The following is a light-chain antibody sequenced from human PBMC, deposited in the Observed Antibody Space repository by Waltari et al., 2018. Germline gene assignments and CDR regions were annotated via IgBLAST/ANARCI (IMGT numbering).Light chain of an antibody. J-gene: IGLJ2*01. CDR2: EVN. Sequence: SASGSPGQSVTISCSGSSRDVGSYIHVSWYQQHPGKAPRLIIYEVNKRPSGVPDRFSGSKSGNTTSLTVSGLQSEDEAVYFCSSYTGIRSVIFGGGTHLSVL. CDR3: SSYTGIRSVI. V-gene: IGLV2-8*01. CDR1: SRDVGSYIH.